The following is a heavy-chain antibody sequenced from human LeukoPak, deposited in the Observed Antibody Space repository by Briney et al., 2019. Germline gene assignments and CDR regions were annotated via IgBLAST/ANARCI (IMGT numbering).Heavy chain of an antibody. Sequence: GGSLRLSCAASGFTFSNAWMSWVRQAPGRGLEWVGRIKSKTDGGTTDYAAPVKGRFTISRDDSKNTLYLQMNSLRAEDTAVYYCAKSSVVVPAASLRPSPFDYWGQGTLVTVSS. CDR3: AKSSVVVPAASLRPSPFDY. D-gene: IGHD2-2*01. CDR2: IKSKTDGGTT. CDR1: GFTFSNAW. V-gene: IGHV3-15*01. J-gene: IGHJ4*02.